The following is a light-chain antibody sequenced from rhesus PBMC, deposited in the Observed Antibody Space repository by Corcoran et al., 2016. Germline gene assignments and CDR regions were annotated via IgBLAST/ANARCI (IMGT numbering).Light chain of an antibody. CDR3: LQYSSSPFT. J-gene: IGKJ3*01. Sequence: DIQMTQSPSSLSASVGDKVTITCRASQGISVWLAWYPQKPGKAPKHLFYKASSLQGGVPSRCSGSGSGTEVTLTISSLQPEDFATYYCLQYSSSPFTFGPGTKLDIK. V-gene: IGKV1-22*01. CDR2: KAS. CDR1: QGISVW.